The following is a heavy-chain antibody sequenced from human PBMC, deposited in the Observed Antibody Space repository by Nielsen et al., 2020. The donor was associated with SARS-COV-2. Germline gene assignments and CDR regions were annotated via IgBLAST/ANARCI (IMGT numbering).Heavy chain of an antibody. J-gene: IGHJ4*02. CDR3: AKVGSSGWNDDNFDY. CDR2: IWYDGSNK. V-gene: IGHV3-33*06. D-gene: IGHD6-19*01. CDR1: GFTFSSYG. Sequence: GESLKISCAASGFTFSSYGMHWVRQAPGKGLEWVAVIWYDGSNKYYADSVKGRFTISRDNSKNTLYLQMNSLRAEDTAVYYCAKVGSSGWNDDNFDYWGQGTLVTVSS.